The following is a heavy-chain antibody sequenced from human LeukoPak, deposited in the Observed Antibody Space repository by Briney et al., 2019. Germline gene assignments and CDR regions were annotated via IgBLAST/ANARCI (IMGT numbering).Heavy chain of an antibody. CDR1: GFAFSSYA. V-gene: IGHV3-23*01. J-gene: IGHJ3*02. D-gene: IGHD3-22*01. Sequence: GGSLRLSCAASGFAFSSYAMSWVRQTPGKGLEWVSAISGSGGSTYYADSVKGRFTISRDNSKNTLYLQMNSLRAEDTAVYYCAKALYYDSSGPDAFDIWGQGTMVTVSS. CDR2: ISGSGGST. CDR3: AKALYYDSSGPDAFDI.